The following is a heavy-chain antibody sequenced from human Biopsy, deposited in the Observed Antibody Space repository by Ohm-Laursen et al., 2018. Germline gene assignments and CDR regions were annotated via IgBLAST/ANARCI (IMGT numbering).Heavy chain of an antibody. CDR1: GYDFLDFH. J-gene: IGHJ5*02. CDR3: ARPSGGVSTVGFDP. V-gene: IGHV1-2*05. D-gene: IGHD5/OR15-5a*01. Sequence: ASVKVSCKASGYDFLDFHIHWVRQVPGQGLEWIGHINPHTGVTKYARKFLDRITMTGDTSISTAYMDLSRLTSADTGIYYCARPSGGVSTVGFDPWGQGTLVIVSS. CDR2: INPHTGVT.